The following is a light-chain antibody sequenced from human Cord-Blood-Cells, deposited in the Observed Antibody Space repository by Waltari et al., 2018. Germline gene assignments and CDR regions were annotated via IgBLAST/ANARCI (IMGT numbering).Light chain of an antibody. CDR3: CSYAGSSTNWV. J-gene: IGLJ3*02. CDR2: EGR. Sequence: QSALTQPASLSGSPGQSITISCTGTSSDVGSYKLVSWYQLHPGKAPKLMIYEGRKRPSGVSNRFAGSKAGNTASLTRSGLQAEDEADYYCCSYAGSSTNWVFGGGTKLTVL. V-gene: IGLV2-23*01. CDR1: SSDVGSYKL.